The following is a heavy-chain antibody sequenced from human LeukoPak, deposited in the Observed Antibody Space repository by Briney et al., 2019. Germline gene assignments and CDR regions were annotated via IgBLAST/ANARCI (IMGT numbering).Heavy chain of an antibody. V-gene: IGHV4-39*07. D-gene: IGHD5-18*01. CDR2: IYYSGST. J-gene: IGHJ5*02. CDR3: ARQFYTAIVLFWFDP. CDR1: GGSISSSTYY. Sequence: PSETLSLTCTVSGGSISSSTYYWGWIRQPPGKGLEWIGSIYYSGSTYYNPSLKSRVTISVDTSKNQFSLKLSSVTAADTAVYYCARQFYTAIVLFWFDPWGLGTPVTVSS.